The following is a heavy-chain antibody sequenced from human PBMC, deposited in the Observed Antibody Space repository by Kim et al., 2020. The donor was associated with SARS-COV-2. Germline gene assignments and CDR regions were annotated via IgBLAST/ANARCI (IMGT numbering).Heavy chain of an antibody. Sequence: SETLSLTCAVYGGSFSGYYWSWIRQPPGKGLEWIGEINHSGSTNYNPSLKSRVTISVDTSKNQFSLKLSSVTAADTAVYYCAKLPRCHPRSSSSWPNGHYYYYGMDVWGQGTTVTVSS. CDR3: AKLPRCHPRSSSSWPNGHYYYYGMDV. J-gene: IGHJ6*02. CDR1: GGSFSGYY. D-gene: IGHD6-13*01. V-gene: IGHV4-34*01. CDR2: INHSGST.